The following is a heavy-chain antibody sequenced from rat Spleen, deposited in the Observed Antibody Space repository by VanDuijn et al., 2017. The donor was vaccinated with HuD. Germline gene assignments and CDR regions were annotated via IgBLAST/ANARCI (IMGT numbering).Heavy chain of an antibody. CDR2: ISSSGGST. CDR3: TTPTN. D-gene: IGHD2-1*01. CDR1: GFTFSSFP. J-gene: IGHJ2*01. Sequence: EVQLVESGGGLVQPGRSLKLSCAASGFTFSSFPMAWVRQAPAKGLEWVATISSSGGSTYFRDSVKGRFTISRDNAKSSLYLQMDSLRSEDTATYYCTTPTNWGQGVMVTVSS. V-gene: IGHV5-46*01.